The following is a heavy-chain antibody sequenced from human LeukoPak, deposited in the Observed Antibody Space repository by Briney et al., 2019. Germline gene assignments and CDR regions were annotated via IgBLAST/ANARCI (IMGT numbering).Heavy chain of an antibody. D-gene: IGHD6-19*01. CDR2: IYNSENT. CDR3: ARFYSVPSGWFVLWFFDL. Sequence: SETLSLTCTVSGGSVSSYYWSWIRQPPGKGLEWIGYIYNSENTKYNSSLESRVTMSIDTSKNRLFLKLSSVTAADTAVYYCARFYSVPSGWFVLWFFDLWGRGTLVTVSS. V-gene: IGHV4-4*09. CDR1: GGSVSSYY. J-gene: IGHJ2*01.